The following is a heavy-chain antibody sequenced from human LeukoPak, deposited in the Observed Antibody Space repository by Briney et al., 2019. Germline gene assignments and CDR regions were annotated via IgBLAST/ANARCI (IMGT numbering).Heavy chain of an antibody. J-gene: IGHJ5*02. Sequence: SETLSLTCSVSGGSIRSYWSWIRQPAGKGLEWIGRIYGSGSTDYNPSLKSRVTMSIDTSKNQFSLNLISVTAADTAVYYCARDSGTTGEVKFDPWGQGTLVTVSS. V-gene: IGHV4-4*07. CDR3: ARDSGTTGEVKFDP. CDR1: GGSIRSY. CDR2: IYGSGST. D-gene: IGHD3-10*01.